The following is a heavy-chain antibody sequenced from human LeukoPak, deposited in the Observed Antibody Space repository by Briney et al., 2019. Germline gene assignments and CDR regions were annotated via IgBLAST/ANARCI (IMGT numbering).Heavy chain of an antibody. CDR1: GFTFSGSA. V-gene: IGHV3-73*01. CDR3: TTYSGTYFKYFFDY. D-gene: IGHD1-26*01. CDR2: IRTKPNNYAT. J-gene: IGHJ4*02. Sequence: GGSLRLSCAASGFTFSGSAMHWVRQASGKGLEWVGRIRTKPNNYATAYAASVKGRFTISRDDSKNMAYLLMNSLKTEDTAVYYCTTYSGTYFKYFFDYWGQGTLVTVSS.